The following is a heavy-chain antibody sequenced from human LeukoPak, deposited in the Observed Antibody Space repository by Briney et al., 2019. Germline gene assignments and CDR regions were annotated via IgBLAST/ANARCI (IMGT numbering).Heavy chain of an antibody. Sequence: ESLKISCRGSGYSFTNYWIGWVRHMPGKGLEWMGIIYPGDSDTRYAPSFQGQVTISADKSISTAYLQWSSLKASDTAIYYCARRGWASGYFEYWGQGTLVTVSS. D-gene: IGHD1-26*01. V-gene: IGHV5-51*01. J-gene: IGHJ4*02. CDR3: ARRGWASGYFEY. CDR1: GYSFTNYW. CDR2: IYPGDSDT.